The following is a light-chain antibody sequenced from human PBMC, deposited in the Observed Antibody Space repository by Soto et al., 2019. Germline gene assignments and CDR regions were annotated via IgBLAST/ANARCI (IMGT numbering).Light chain of an antibody. CDR1: NIGSKS. CDR2: HDS. J-gene: IGLJ7*01. CDR3: QVWDSSSDHPV. V-gene: IGLV3-21*04. Sequence: SYELTQPPSVSVAPGKTASITCGGDNIGSKSVHWYQQKPGQAPVLVINHDSDRPSGIPERFSGSNYGNTATLTISRVEAGDEAYYYCQVWDSSSDHPVFGGGTQLTVL.